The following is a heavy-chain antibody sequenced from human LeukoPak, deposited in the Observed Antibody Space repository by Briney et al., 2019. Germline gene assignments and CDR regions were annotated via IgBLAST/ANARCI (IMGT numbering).Heavy chain of an antibody. Sequence: PGGSLRLSCAASGFTFSSHWMSWVRQAPGKGLEWVANIKQDGREKIYVGSVKGRFTISRDNAEHSLYLQMNSLRVEDNDVYYCAREWCRGDSCYRIFDYWGQGTLVTVSS. V-gene: IGHV3-7*05. J-gene: IGHJ4*02. CDR1: GFTFSSHW. CDR2: IKQDGREK. CDR3: AREWCRGDSCYRIFDY. D-gene: IGHD2-15*01.